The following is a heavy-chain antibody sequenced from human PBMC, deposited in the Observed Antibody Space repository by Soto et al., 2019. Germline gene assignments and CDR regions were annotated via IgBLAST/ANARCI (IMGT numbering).Heavy chain of an antibody. CDR3: ARVRQCCSPNNCYSVP. CDR2: VHISGHS. J-gene: IGHJ5*01. D-gene: IGHD2-15*01. Sequence: SETLSLTRTLSVGSVRAPDWWKWVRQSPDEGLEWIAEVHISGHSNYNPSLRSRVSVSIDSSKNQFYLNLNSVTAADTDIYYCARVRQCCSPNNCYSVPWGEGTLVTVSS. V-gene: IGHV4-4*02. CDR1: VGSVRAPDW.